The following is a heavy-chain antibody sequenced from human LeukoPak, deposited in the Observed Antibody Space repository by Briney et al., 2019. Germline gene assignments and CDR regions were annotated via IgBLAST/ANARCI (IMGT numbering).Heavy chain of an antibody. J-gene: IGHJ6*03. Sequence: GGSLRLSCAASGFTFSSYAMSWVRQAPGKGLEWVSAISGSGGSTYYADSVKGRFTISRDNSKNTLYLQMNSLRAEDTAVYCCARCSGGTCFPRGYMDVWGKGTTVTVSS. CDR1: GFTFSSYA. CDR2: ISGSGGST. CDR3: ARCSGGTCFPRGYMDV. D-gene: IGHD2-15*01. V-gene: IGHV3-23*01.